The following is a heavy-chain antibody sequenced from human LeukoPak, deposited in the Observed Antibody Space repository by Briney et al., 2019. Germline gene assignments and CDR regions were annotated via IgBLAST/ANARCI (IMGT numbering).Heavy chain of an antibody. CDR3: ARGGLWFGELSPKDYYYYMDV. CDR2: ISAYNGNT. D-gene: IGHD3-10*01. Sequence: ASVKVSCKASGYTFTSYGISWVRQAPGQGLEWMGWISAYNGNTNYAQKLQGRVTMTTDTSTSTAYMELRSLRSDDTAVYYCARGGLWFGELSPKDYYYYMDVWGKETTVTISS. CDR1: GYTFTSYG. V-gene: IGHV1-18*01. J-gene: IGHJ6*03.